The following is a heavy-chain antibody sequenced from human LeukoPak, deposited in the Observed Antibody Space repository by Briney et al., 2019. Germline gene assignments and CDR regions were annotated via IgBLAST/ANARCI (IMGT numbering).Heavy chain of an antibody. Sequence: GGSLRLSCEASGFTFSSYWMYWVRQPPGKGLVWVSHINTDGITTKYADSVKGRFTISRDNAKNTLYLQMNSLRAEDTAVYYCARGATIAPRPAEYWGQGTLVTVSS. CDR3: ARGATIAPRPAEY. V-gene: IGHV3-74*03. J-gene: IGHJ4*02. CDR2: INTDGITT. CDR1: GFTFSSYW. D-gene: IGHD6-6*01.